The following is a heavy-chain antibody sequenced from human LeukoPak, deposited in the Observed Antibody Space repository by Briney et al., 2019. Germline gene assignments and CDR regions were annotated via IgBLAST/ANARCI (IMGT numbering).Heavy chain of an antibody. CDR1: GGSFSSGSYS. CDR2: IYPRGST. Sequence: SETLSLTCAVSGGSFSSGSYSWSWIRQPPGKGLEWIGYIYPRGSTYYNPSLKSRLILSLDKSANQFSLNLSSVTAADTAVYYCARFSPRAMGNYLDFWGRGTLVTVSS. D-gene: IGHD7-27*01. V-gene: IGHV4-30-2*01. J-gene: IGHJ4*02. CDR3: ARFSPRAMGNYLDF.